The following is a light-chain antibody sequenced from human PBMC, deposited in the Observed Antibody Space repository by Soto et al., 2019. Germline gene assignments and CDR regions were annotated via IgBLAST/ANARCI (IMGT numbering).Light chain of an antibody. CDR3: QQYQNWPSMYA. Sequence: EIVMTQPPATLSVSPGERVILSCRASEGISSNLDWYQHVPGQAPRLLMYAASTRATDVPARFSGSGSGTEFTLTISSLQSEDFAVYFCQQYQNWPSMYACGQGTKLQIK. CDR2: AAS. J-gene: IGKJ2*01. V-gene: IGKV3-15*01. CDR1: EGISSN.